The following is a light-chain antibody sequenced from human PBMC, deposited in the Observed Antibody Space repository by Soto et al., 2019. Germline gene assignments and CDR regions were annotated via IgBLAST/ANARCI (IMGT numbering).Light chain of an antibody. Sequence: QSVLTQPASVSWSPGQSITISFSGTNNVVGTYNLVSWYQQYPGKAPRLMIYEVTKRPSGVFNRFSGSKSGNTASLTISGLQPEDEADYYCCSYAGSSSSIFGTGTKVTVL. CDR1: NNVVGTYNL. J-gene: IGLJ1*01. V-gene: IGLV2-23*02. CDR2: EVT. CDR3: CSYAGSSSSI.